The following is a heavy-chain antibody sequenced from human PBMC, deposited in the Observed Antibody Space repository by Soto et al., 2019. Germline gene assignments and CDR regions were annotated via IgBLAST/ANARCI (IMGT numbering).Heavy chain of an antibody. CDR3: ARVPGRNSRDVFDY. D-gene: IGHD2-21*01. CDR2: IYYSGST. Sequence: SETLSLTCTVSGGSVTSGNYYWSWIRQPPGKGLEWIGHIYYSGSTKYNPSLKSRVTISVDASKNQFSLKVSSVTAADTAVYYCARVPGRNSRDVFDYWGQGTLVTVSS. CDR1: GGSVTSGNYY. V-gene: IGHV4-61*01. J-gene: IGHJ4*02.